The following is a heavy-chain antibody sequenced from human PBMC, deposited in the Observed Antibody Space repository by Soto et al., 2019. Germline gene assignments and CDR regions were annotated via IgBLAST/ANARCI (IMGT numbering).Heavy chain of an antibody. CDR1: GFTFSAYG. D-gene: IGHD5-12*01. J-gene: IGHJ4*02. Sequence: QVQLVESGGGVVQPGRSLRLSCAASGFTFSAYGMHWVRQAPGKGLEWVAVISYDGSNKYYADSVKGRFTISRDNSKNTLYLQMNSLRPEDTALYYCAREQGRDGYNFGYWGQGTLVTVSS. CDR2: ISYDGSNK. V-gene: IGHV3-30*03. CDR3: AREQGRDGYNFGY.